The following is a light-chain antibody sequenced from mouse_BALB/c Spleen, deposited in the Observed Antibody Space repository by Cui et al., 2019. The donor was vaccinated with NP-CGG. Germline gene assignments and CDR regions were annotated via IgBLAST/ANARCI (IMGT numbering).Light chain of an antibody. V-gene: IGKV5-43*01. Sequence: DIVLTQSPVTLSVTPGDSVSLSCRASQSIRNNLHWYQQKSHESPRLLIKNGGQAITGIPSRFSGSGSGTEFTLSINSVETEDFGIYFCQRGKTFGGGTKLEIK. CDR3: QRGKT. CDR2: NGG. J-gene: IGKJ1*01. CDR1: QSIRNN.